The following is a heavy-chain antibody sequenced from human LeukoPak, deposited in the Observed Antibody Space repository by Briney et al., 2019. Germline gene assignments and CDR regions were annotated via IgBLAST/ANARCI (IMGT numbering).Heavy chain of an antibody. Sequence: GGSLRLSCAASGFTVSSNYMSWVRQAPGKGLEWVSVIYSGGSTYYADSVKGRFTISRHNSKNTLSLQMNSLRAEDTAVYYCARDLSTGFDPWGQGTLVTVSS. CDR2: IYSGGST. V-gene: IGHV3-53*04. CDR3: ARDLSTGFDP. J-gene: IGHJ5*02. CDR1: GFTVSSNY.